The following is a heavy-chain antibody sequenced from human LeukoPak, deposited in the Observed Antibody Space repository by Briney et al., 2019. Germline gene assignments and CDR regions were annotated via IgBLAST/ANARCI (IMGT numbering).Heavy chain of an antibody. D-gene: IGHD4-17*01. Sequence: SETLSLTCAVYGGSFSGDFWSWIRQSPGKGLEWIGEINHGGSTTYNPSLQSRVTMSVDTSKNQFSLKLSSVTAADTAVYYCARDWVMDYGDYMTTTGFDYWGQGTLVSVSS. CDR2: INHGGST. J-gene: IGHJ4*02. CDR1: GGSFSGDF. V-gene: IGHV4-34*01. CDR3: ARDWVMDYGDYMTTTGFDY.